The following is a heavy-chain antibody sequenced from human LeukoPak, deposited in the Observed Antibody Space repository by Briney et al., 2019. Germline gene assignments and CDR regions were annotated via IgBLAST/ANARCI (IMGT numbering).Heavy chain of an antibody. CDR1: GYTLTSYD. D-gene: IGHD3-10*02. V-gene: IGHV1-8*01. CDR3: ARVQGVRGVMEFHWFDP. Sequence: EASVKVSCKASGYTLTSYDINWVRQATGQGLEWMGWMNPNSGRTGYAQNFQGRITITRNTPISTAYMELSSLRSEDTAVYYCARVQGVRGVMEFHWFDPWGQGTLVTVSS. J-gene: IGHJ5*02. CDR2: MNPNSGRT.